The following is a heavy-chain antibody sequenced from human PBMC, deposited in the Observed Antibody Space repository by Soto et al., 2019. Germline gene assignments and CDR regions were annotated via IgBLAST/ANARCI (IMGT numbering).Heavy chain of an antibody. CDR3: AKDVSSGWYLDY. CDR2: ISWNSGSI. J-gene: IGHJ4*02. Sequence: EVQLVESGGGLVQPGRSLRLSCAASGFTFDDYAMHWVRQAPGKGLEWVSGISWNSGSIGYADSVKGRFTISRDNAKNSLYLQMNSLRAEDTALYYCAKDVSSGWYLDYWGQGTLVTGSS. V-gene: IGHV3-9*01. CDR1: GFTFDDYA. D-gene: IGHD6-19*01.